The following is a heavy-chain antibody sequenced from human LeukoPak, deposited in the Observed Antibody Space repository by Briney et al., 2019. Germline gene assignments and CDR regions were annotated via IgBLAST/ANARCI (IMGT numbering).Heavy chain of an antibody. J-gene: IGHJ4*02. CDR3: ARAYDSSGYYLGYYFDY. CDR1: GYTFTSYY. V-gene: IGHV1-46*01. D-gene: IGHD3-22*01. Sequence: EASVKVSCKASGYTFTSYYMHWVRQAPGQGLEWMGIINPSGGSTSCAQKFQGRVTMTRDTSTSTVYVELSSLRSEDTAVYYCARAYDSSGYYLGYYFDYWGQGTLVTVSS. CDR2: INPSGGST.